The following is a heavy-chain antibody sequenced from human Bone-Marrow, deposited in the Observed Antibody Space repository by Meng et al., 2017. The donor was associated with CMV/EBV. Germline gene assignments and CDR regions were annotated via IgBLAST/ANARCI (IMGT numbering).Heavy chain of an antibody. CDR2: INPNSGGT. D-gene: IGHD3-3*01. CDR3: ARVSSRAFLEWLSFMDV. CDR1: GYTFTGYY. V-gene: IGHV1-2*02. Sequence: ASVKVSCKASGYTFTGYYMHWVRQAPGQGLEWMGWINPNSGGTNYAQKFQGRVTMTRDTSISTAYMELSRLRSDDTAVYYCARVSSRAFLEWLSFMDVWGQGTTVTVSS. J-gene: IGHJ6*02.